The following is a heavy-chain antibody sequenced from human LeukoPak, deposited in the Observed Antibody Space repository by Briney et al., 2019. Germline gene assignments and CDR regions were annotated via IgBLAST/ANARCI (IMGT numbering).Heavy chain of an antibody. CDR1: GFTVSSNY. CDR2: IYSGGST. Sequence: PGGSLRLSCAASGFTVSSNYMSWVRQAPGKGLEWVSVIYSGGSTYYADSVKGRFTISRHNSKSTLYLQMNSPRAEDTAVYYCARVRSSSWYLYGMDVWGQGTTVTVSS. J-gene: IGHJ6*02. CDR3: ARVRSSSWYLYGMDV. D-gene: IGHD6-13*01. V-gene: IGHV3-53*04.